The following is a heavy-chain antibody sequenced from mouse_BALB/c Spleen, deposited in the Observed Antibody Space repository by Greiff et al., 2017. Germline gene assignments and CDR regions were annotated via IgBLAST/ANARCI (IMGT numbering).Heavy chain of an antibody. Sequence: QVQLKQSGAELAKPGASVKMSCKASGYTFTSYWMHWVKQRPGQGLEWIGYINPSTGYTEYNQKFKDKATLTADKSSSTAYMQLSSLTSEDSAVYYCARWWGNYEFAYWGQGTLVTVSA. D-gene: IGHD2-1*01. CDR1: GYTFTSYW. CDR2: INPSTGYT. CDR3: ARWWGNYEFAY. V-gene: IGHV1-7*01. J-gene: IGHJ3*01.